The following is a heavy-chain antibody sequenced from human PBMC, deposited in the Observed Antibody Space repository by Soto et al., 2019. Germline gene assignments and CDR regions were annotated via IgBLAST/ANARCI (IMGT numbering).Heavy chain of an antibody. CDR1: GYRVCRYW. CDR3: ARWGVFTIFEPVLLPAYAFDI. D-gene: IGHD3-3*01. CDR2: IDPSDSYT. J-gene: IGHJ3*02. V-gene: IGHV5-10-1*01. Sequence: SQKRSDKVCGYRVCRYWMSWELQITGKGLGWMGRIDPSDSYTNYSPSFQGHVTISADKSISTAYLQWSSLKASDTAMYYCARWGVFTIFEPVLLPAYAFDICGQGTMVTVSS.